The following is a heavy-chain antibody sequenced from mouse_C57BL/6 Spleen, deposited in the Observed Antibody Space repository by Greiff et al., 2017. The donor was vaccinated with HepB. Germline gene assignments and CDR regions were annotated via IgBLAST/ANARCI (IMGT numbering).Heavy chain of an antibody. Sequence: LEESGPELVKPGASVKISCKASGYAFSSSWMNWVKQRPGKGLEWIGRIYPGDGDTNYNGKFKGKATLTADKSSSTAYMQLSSLTSEDSAVYFCAREEATPCFDYWGQGTTLTVSS. V-gene: IGHV1-82*01. D-gene: IGHD6-1*01. CDR1: GYAFSSSW. J-gene: IGHJ2*01. CDR3: AREEATPCFDY. CDR2: IYPGDGDT.